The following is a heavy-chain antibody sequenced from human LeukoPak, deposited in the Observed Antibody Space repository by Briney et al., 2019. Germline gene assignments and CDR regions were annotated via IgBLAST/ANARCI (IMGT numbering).Heavy chain of an antibody. V-gene: IGHV1-2*02. CDR2: LNPNSGGT. CDR3: ARVGSRGGELWYNWFDP. Sequence: GASVKVSCKASGYTFTGYYMHGVGQAPGQGLEWMGWLNPNSGGTNYAQKFQGRVTMTRDTSISTAYMELSRLRSDDTAVYYCARVGSRGGELWYNWFDPWGQGTLVTVSS. CDR1: GYTFTGYY. D-gene: IGHD2-15*01. J-gene: IGHJ5*02.